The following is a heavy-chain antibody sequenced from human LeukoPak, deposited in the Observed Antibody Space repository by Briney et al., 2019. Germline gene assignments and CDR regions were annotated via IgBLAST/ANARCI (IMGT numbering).Heavy chain of an antibody. CDR3: ARKVGDY. Sequence: PGGSLRLPCAASGFTFSDYWMSWVRQAPGQGLEWVANINQDASVSHYIDSVKGRFTISRDNAKNSLFLQMNRLRAEDTALYYCARKVGDYWGQGTLVTVSS. D-gene: IGHD3-16*01. J-gene: IGHJ4*02. V-gene: IGHV3-7*01. CDR1: GFTFSDYW. CDR2: INQDASVS.